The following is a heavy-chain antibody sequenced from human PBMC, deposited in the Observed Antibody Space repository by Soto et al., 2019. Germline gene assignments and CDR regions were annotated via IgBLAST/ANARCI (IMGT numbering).Heavy chain of an antibody. D-gene: IGHD3-10*01. V-gene: IGHV3-74*01. CDR3: ARGWFGPDV. CDR2: IDNAGTDS. CDR1: GFTLSGRS. Sequence: EVQLVESGGGLVQPGGSLRLSCAASGFTLSGRSMHWVRQAPGKGLVWVSGIDNAGTDSTYAHSVKGRFTSSRDNAKNMLYLQMNSLRVEDTAVYYCARGWFGPDVWGKGTTVTVSS. J-gene: IGHJ6*04.